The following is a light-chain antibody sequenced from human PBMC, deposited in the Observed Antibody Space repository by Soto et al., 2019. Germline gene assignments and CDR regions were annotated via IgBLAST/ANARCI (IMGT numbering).Light chain of an antibody. CDR2: SAS. Sequence: EIVMTQSPDTLSVSLGERATLSCSASQSVISNLDWYQLKPGQAPRLLIDSASTRATGIPARFSGSGSGTEFTLTISSLQSEDFAVYYCQHYNDWPTFGQGTKVDIK. V-gene: IGKV3-15*01. J-gene: IGKJ1*01. CDR1: QSVISN. CDR3: QHYNDWPT.